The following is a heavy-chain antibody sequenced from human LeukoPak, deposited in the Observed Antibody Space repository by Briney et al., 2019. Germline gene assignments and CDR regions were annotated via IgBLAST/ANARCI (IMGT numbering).Heavy chain of an antibody. CDR2: INSGGST. CDR1: TFTVSSNS. D-gene: IGHD3-10*01. CDR3: AREYHIGIYGSGSHRGHNYFDP. V-gene: IGHV3-53*01. J-gene: IGHJ5*02. Sequence: GGSLRLSCAASTFTVSSNSMNWVRQAPGKGLEWVSVINSGGSTYYAESVKGRFTVSRDNSKNTLYLQMNSLRGEDTAVYYCAREYHIGIYGSGSHRGHNYFDPWGQGTLVTVSS.